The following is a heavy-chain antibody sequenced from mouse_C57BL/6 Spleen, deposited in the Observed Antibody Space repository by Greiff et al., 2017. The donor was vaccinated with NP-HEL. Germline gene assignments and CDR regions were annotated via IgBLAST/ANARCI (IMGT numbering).Heavy chain of an antibody. D-gene: IGHD1-1*01. CDR1: GYSITSDY. CDR2: ISYSGST. J-gene: IGHJ1*03. V-gene: IGHV3-8*01. CDR3: ARSGDYYGSSYYFHWYFDV. Sequence: VQLKQSGPGLAKPSQTLSLTCSVTGYSITSDYWNWIRKFPGNKLEYMGYISYSGSTYYNPSLKSRISITRDTSKNQYYLQLNSVTTEDTATYYCARSGDYYGSSYYFHWYFDVWGTGTTVTVSS.